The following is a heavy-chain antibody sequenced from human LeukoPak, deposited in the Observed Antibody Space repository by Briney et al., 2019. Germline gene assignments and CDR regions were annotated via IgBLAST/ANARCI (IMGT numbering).Heavy chain of an antibody. J-gene: IGHJ6*01. Sequence: GGSLRLSCAASGFTFSRYAMKWVRQAPGKGLEWVSVISGSGGSTQYADSVKGRFTISRDISKNTLYLQMNSLRAEDTAVYFCAKDTSTGRAESYYGMDVWGQGTTVTVSS. V-gene: IGHV3-23*01. D-gene: IGHD3-9*01. CDR1: GFTFSRYA. CDR3: AKDTSTGRAESYYGMDV. CDR2: ISGSGGST.